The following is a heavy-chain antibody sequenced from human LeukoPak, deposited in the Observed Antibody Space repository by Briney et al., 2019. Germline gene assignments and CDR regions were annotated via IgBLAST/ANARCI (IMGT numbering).Heavy chain of an antibody. CDR3: ARDPNHYYDSSGYYGDY. CDR1: GYTFTNYA. J-gene: IGHJ4*02. V-gene: IGHV7-4-1*02. CDR2: INTNTGNP. D-gene: IGHD3-22*01. Sequence: ASVKVSCKACGYTFTNYAMNWVRQAPGQGLEWMGWINTNTGNPTYAQGFTGRFVFSLDTSVSTAYLQISSLKAEDTAVYYCARDPNHYYDSSGYYGDYWGQGTLVTVSS.